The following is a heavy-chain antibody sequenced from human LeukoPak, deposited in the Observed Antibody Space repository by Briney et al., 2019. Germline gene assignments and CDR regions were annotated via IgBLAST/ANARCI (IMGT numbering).Heavy chain of an antibody. CDR1: GFTFSSYG. CDR2: ISYDGSNK. J-gene: IGHJ6*03. V-gene: IGHV3-30*18. Sequence: GRSLRLSCAASGFTFSSYGMDWVRQAPGKGLEWVAVISYDGSNKYYADSVKGRFTISRDNSKNTLYLQMNSLTAEDTAVYYCAKVGLITMVRGVLTMDVCGKGTTVTISS. D-gene: IGHD3-10*01. CDR3: AKVGLITMVRGVLTMDV.